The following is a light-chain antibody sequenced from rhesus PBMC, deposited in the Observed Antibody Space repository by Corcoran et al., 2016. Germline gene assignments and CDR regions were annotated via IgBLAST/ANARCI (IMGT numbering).Light chain of an antibody. Sequence: DIQMTQSPSSLSASVGDTVTITCRASQGIRNSLAWYQQNPGKAPKPLIYYASILESGCPSRFIGNGSWTDFTLTISSLQPEDFATYYCQQHNIYPRTFGQGTKVEIK. J-gene: IGKJ1*01. V-gene: IGKV1S14*01. CDR1: QGIRNS. CDR2: YAS. CDR3: QQHNIYPRT.